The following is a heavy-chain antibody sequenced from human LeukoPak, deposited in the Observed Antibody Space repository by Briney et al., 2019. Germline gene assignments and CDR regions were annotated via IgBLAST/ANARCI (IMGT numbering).Heavy chain of an antibody. D-gene: IGHD2-2*02. Sequence: PGRSLRLSCAASRFIFSSYGMHWVRQAPGKGLEWVAVIRYDGSNKNYADSVKGRFTISRDNSKNTLYLQMNSLRAEDTAVYYCARGKVLYAAFDYWGQGTLVTVSS. J-gene: IGHJ4*02. CDR1: RFIFSSYG. V-gene: IGHV3-33*08. CDR3: ARGKVLYAAFDY. CDR2: IRYDGSNK.